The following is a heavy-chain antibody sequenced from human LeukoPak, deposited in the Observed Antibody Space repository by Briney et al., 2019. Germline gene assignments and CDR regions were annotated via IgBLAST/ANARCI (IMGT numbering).Heavy chain of an antibody. CDR3: AREWSGFGELPDY. CDR1: GFTFNTYW. CDR2: TNSDGSST. V-gene: IGHV3-74*01. J-gene: IGHJ4*02. Sequence: GGSLRLSCAASGFTFNTYWMHWVSQVPGKGLVWVSRTNSDGSSTTYADSVKGRFTVSRDNAKNTLYLQMSSLRPEDTAVYYCAREWSGFGELPDYWGQGTLVTVSS. D-gene: IGHD3-10*01.